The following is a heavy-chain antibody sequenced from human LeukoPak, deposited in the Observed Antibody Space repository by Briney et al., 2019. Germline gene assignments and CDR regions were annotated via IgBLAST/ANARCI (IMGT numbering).Heavy chain of an antibody. CDR1: GGSISSYY. D-gene: IGHD6-6*01. V-gene: IGHV4-4*09. CDR3: AGGYSSSSQYVY. Sequence: PSETLSLTCTVSGGSISSYYWTWIRQPPGKGLEWIGYIYTSGSTNYNPSLKSRVTISVDTSKNQFSLKLSSVTAADTAVYYCAGGYSSSSQYVYWGQGTLVTVSS. CDR2: IYTSGST. J-gene: IGHJ4*02.